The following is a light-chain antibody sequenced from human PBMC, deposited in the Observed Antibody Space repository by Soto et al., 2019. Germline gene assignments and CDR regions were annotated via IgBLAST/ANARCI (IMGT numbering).Light chain of an antibody. V-gene: IGLV2-11*01. J-gene: IGLJ1*01. CDR1: SSDVGGYNY. Sequence: QSVLTQPRSVSGSPGQSVTISCTGTSSDVGGYNYVSWYQEQPGKAPKLMIYDDSKRPSGVPDRFSGSKSGNTASLTISGLQAEDEADYYCCSYAGSYSYVFGTGTKVTVL. CDR3: CSYAGSYSYV. CDR2: DDS.